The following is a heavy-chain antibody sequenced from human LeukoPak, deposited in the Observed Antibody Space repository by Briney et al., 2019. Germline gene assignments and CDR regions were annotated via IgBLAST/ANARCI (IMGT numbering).Heavy chain of an antibody. J-gene: IGHJ3*02. D-gene: IGHD1-26*01. CDR2: FCGSGGST. CDR1: GFTFSSYP. Sequence: GGSLRLSCAASGFTFSSYPMSWVRHAPGRGLEWVSDFCGSGGSTYYADSVRGGFTISRDNSKNTLYLQMNSLRAEDTAVYYCAKSRTELDLYDAFDIWGQGTMVTVSS. V-gene: IGHV3-23*01. CDR3: AKSRTELDLYDAFDI.